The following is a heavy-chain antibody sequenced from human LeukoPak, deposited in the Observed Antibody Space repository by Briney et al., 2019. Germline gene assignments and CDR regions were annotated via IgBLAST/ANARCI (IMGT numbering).Heavy chain of an antibody. Sequence: GASVKVSCKASGYTFSSYAMNWVRQAPGQGLEWMGWINTNTGNPTYAQGFTGRFVFSLDTSVNTANLQISSLKAEDTAVYYCARDGAYCGGDCYSVYGMDVWGQGTTVTVSS. CDR2: INTNTGNP. CDR3: ARDGAYCGGDCYSVYGMDV. J-gene: IGHJ6*02. D-gene: IGHD2-21*02. CDR1: GYTFSSYA. V-gene: IGHV7-4-1*02.